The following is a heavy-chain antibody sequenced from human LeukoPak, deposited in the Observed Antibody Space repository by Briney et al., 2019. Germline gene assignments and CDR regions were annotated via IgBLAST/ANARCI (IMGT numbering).Heavy chain of an antibody. J-gene: IGHJ4*02. CDR1: GFTFSSYE. V-gene: IGHV3-23*01. D-gene: IGHD1-7*01. CDR2: ISGSGGGT. CDR3: AKDGKTRNWNYFQAKPVY. Sequence: GGSLRLSCAASGFTFSSYEMNWVRQAPGKGLEWVSGISGSGGGTYYADSVKGRFSISRDISKNTLYLQMNSLRAEDTAIYYCAKDGKTRNWNYFQAKPVYWGQGTLVTVSS.